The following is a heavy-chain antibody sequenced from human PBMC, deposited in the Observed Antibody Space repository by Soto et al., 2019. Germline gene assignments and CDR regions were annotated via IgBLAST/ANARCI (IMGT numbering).Heavy chain of an antibody. CDR1: GGTIGSFG. CDR3: ARDRPTGYSSSWYPY. V-gene: IGHV3-33*01. J-gene: IGHJ4*02. D-gene: IGHD6-13*01. CDR2: IWYDGSNK. Sequence: GGSMRHSWAAAGGTIGSFGGRWVRQTPGKGLEWVAVIWYDGSNKYYADFVKGRFTISRDNSKNTLYLQMNSLRAEDTAVYYCARDRPTGYSSSWYPYWGQGTLVTVSS.